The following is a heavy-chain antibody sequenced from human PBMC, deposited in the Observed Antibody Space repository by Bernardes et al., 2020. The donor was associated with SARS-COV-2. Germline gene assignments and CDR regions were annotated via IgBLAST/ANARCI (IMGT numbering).Heavy chain of an antibody. V-gene: IGHV3-23*01. Sequence: GGSLRLSCVASGFVFSNYAMHWVRQAPGKGLEWVATIDGPTKNTHYADSVEGRFTISRDNSVNTLYLQMNSLRVEDTAVYYCAPWIVAHFDYWGQGTLVTVSS. CDR3: APWIVAHFDY. CDR2: IDGPTKNT. D-gene: IGHD5-12*01. J-gene: IGHJ4*02. CDR1: GFVFSNYA.